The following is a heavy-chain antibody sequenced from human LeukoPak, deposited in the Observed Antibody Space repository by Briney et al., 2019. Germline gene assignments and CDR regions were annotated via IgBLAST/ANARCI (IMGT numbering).Heavy chain of an antibody. D-gene: IGHD2-21*01. CDR3: ARGLIPHAFDI. Sequence: SETLPLTCAVYGGSFSGYYWSWIRQPPGKGLEWIGEINHSGSTNYNPSLKSRVTISVDTSKNQFSLKLSSVTAADTAVYYCARGLIPHAFDIWGQGTMVTVSS. V-gene: IGHV4-34*01. J-gene: IGHJ3*02. CDR2: INHSGST. CDR1: GGSFSGYY.